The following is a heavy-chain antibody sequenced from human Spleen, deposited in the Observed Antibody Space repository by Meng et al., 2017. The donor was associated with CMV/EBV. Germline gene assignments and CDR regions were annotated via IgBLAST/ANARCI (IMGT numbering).Heavy chain of an antibody. Sequence: GESLKISCAASGFTFSRYWANWVRQAPGKGLEWVAKIKQDGSEKYYVDSVKGRFTISRDNTKNSLFLQMNSLRAEDTAVYYCARERVAVAGTRWFDTWGQGTLVTVSS. V-gene: IGHV3-7*01. CDR2: IKQDGSEK. D-gene: IGHD6-19*01. CDR1: GFTFSRYW. J-gene: IGHJ5*02. CDR3: ARERVAVAGTRWFDT.